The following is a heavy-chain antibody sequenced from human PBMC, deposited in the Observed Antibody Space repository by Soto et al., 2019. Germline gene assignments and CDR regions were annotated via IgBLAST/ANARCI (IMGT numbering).Heavy chain of an antibody. J-gene: IGHJ5*02. V-gene: IGHV4-59*01. CDR1: GGSISSYY. CDR2: IYYSGST. CDR3: ARELITMVRGVILLGGWFDP. Sequence: SETLSLTCTVSGGSISSYYWSWIRQPPGKGLEWIGYIYYSGSTNYNPSLKSRVTISVDTSKNQFSLKLSSVTAADTAVYYCARELITMVRGVILLGGWFDPWGQGTLVTVSS. D-gene: IGHD3-10*01.